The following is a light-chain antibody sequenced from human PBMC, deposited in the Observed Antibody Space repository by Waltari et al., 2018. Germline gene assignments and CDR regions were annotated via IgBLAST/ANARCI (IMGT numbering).Light chain of an antibody. V-gene: IGKV3-20*01. J-gene: IGKJ1*01. CDR1: QSVSRT. CDR2: GAS. Sequence: EIVLMQSPGTLSLSPGERATLSCRARQSVSRTLAWYQQKPGPAPRLLIYGASLRATCIPDRFSGSGSGTDFSLTISRLEPEDFAVYYCQHYVRLPATFGQGTKVEIK. CDR3: QHYVRLPAT.